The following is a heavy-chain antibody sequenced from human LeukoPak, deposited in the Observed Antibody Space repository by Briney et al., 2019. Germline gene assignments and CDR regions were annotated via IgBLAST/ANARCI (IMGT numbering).Heavy chain of an antibody. Sequence: GGSLRLSCAASGFTFSSYGMSWVRQAPGKGLEWVSAISGSGGSTYYADSVKGRFTISRDNSKNTLYLQMNSLRAEDTAVYYCAKDLRYFDWSDAFDIWGQGTMVTVSS. CDR3: AKDLRYFDWSDAFDI. J-gene: IGHJ3*02. CDR1: GFTFSSYG. CDR2: ISGSGGST. D-gene: IGHD3-9*01. V-gene: IGHV3-23*01.